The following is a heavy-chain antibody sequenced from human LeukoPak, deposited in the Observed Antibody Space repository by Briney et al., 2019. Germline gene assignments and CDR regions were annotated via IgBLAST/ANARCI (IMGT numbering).Heavy chain of an antibody. Sequence: GGSLRLSCAASGFTFSSYAMSWVRQAPGKGLEWVAVICGDGGNKYYADSVKGRFTISRDNSKNTLYLQMNSLRAEDTAVYYCARAGYDFWSGYYWLDYWGQGTLVTVSS. CDR3: ARAGYDFWSGYYWLDY. J-gene: IGHJ4*02. CDR1: GFTFSSYA. CDR2: ICGDGGNK. V-gene: IGHV3-33*08. D-gene: IGHD3-3*01.